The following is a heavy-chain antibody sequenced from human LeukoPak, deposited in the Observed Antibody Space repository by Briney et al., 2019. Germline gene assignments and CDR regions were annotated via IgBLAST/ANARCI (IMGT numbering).Heavy chain of an antibody. CDR1: GFTFISYW. CDR3: ASQTYYDFWSGYYYYCMDV. CDR2: MKQDVSEK. D-gene: IGHD3-3*01. Sequence: SLRLPRAASGFTFISYWMSGVRQAPGKGLEGGANMKQDVSEKYYVGSVRGGLTISRENAMNSLYLKMNSMRAEDTAVYYCASQTYYDFWSGYYYYCMDVWGKGTTVTVSS. J-gene: IGHJ6*03. V-gene: IGHV3-7*01.